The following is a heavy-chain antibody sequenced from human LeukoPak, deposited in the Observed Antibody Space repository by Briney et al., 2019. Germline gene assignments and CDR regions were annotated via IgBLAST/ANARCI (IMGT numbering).Heavy chain of an antibody. CDR2: ISSSSSTI. D-gene: IGHD2-2*01. CDR1: GFTFSSYS. Sequence: GGSLRLSCAASGFTFSSYSMNWVRQAPGKGLEWVSYISSSSSTIYYTDSVKGRFTISRDNAKNSLYLQMNSLRDEDTAVYYCARDSSRYCSSSSCANWFDPWGQGTLVTVSS. V-gene: IGHV3-48*02. J-gene: IGHJ5*02. CDR3: ARDSSRYCSSSSCANWFDP.